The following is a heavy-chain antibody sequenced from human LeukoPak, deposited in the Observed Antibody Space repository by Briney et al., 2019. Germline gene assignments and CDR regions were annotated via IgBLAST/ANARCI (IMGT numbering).Heavy chain of an antibody. Sequence: SETLALTCTVSGGSISSYYWSWIRRPAGKGLEWIGRIYTSGSTNYNPSLKSRVTMSVDTSKNQFSLKLSSVTAADTAVYYCAREITIFGEDVWGQGTTVTVSS. J-gene: IGHJ6*02. V-gene: IGHV4-4*07. CDR1: GGSISSYY. D-gene: IGHD3-3*01. CDR3: AREITIFGEDV. CDR2: IYTSGST.